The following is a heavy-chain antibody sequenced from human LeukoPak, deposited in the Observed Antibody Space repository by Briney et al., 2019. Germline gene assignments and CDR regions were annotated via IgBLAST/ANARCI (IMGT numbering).Heavy chain of an antibody. CDR3: ARALFGNDRVSFTEFDF. D-gene: IGHD1-1*01. CDR2: IRTYNGET. V-gene: IGHV1-18*01. CDR1: GGTFSSYA. Sequence: GSSVKVSCKASGGTFSSYAISWVRQAPGRGLEWMGWIRTYNGETHYAEKLQGRVTMTTDTSTSTAYMELRSLTSDDTAVYYCARALFGNDRVSFTEFDFWGQGTLVTVSS. J-gene: IGHJ4*02.